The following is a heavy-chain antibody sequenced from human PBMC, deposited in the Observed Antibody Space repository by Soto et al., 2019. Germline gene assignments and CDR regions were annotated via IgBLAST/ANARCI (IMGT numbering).Heavy chain of an antibody. D-gene: IGHD1-7*01. J-gene: IGHJ6*02. CDR1: GFTFSSYW. CDR2: IKQDGSEK. Sequence: GGYLRLSCAASGFTFSSYWMSWVRQAPGKGLEWVANIKQDGSEKYYVDSVKGRFTISRDNAKNSLYLQMNSLRAEDTAVYYCARVLYLELGEGYGMDVWGQGTTVTVSS. CDR3: ARVLYLELGEGYGMDV. V-gene: IGHV3-7*01.